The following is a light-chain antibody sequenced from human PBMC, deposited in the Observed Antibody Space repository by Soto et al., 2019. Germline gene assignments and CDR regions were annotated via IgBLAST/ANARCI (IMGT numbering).Light chain of an antibody. Sequence: EIVMTQSPATLSVSPGERATLSCRASQSVKSSLAWYQHKPGQLPRLLIYGASTRATGVPLRFRGSGSGTDFTLTISSLQAEDVAVYYCQHYNQWPPFTFGPGTKVDIK. J-gene: IGKJ3*01. CDR3: QHYNQWPPFT. V-gene: IGKV3-15*01. CDR2: GAS. CDR1: QSVKSS.